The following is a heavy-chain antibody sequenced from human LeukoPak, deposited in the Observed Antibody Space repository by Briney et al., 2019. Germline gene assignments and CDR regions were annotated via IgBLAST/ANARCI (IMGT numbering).Heavy chain of an antibody. CDR3: AREAGSSGFDY. D-gene: IGHD3-3*01. CDR2: IYYSGST. V-gene: IGHV4-59*01. Sequence: SETLSLTCAVSGGSISSYYWSWIWQPPGKGLEWIGYIYYSGSTNYNPSLKSRVTISVDTSKNQFSLKLTSVTAADTAVYYCAREAGSSGFDYWGQGTLVTVSS. CDR1: GGSISSYY. J-gene: IGHJ4*02.